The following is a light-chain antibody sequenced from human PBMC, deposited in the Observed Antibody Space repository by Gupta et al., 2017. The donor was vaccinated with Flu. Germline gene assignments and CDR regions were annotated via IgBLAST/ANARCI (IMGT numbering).Light chain of an antibody. CDR1: QSVSSN. V-gene: IGKV3-15*01. J-gene: IGKJ2*01. CDR3: QQDYNWPGQI. CDR2: GAS. Sequence: EIVMTQSPATLSVSPGERATLSCRASQSVSSNLAWYQQKPGQAPRLLIYGASTRATGIPARFSGSGSGTEFTLTISSLQSEDFAVYYCQQDYNWPGQIFGQGTKMEIK.